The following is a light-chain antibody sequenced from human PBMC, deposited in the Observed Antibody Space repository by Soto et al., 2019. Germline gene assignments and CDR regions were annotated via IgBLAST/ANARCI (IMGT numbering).Light chain of an antibody. CDR1: QSVSSN. Sequence: EIVMTQSPATLSVSPGEGATLSCRASQSVSSNLTWYQQKPGQAPRLLIYGASTRATGVPARFSGSGSGTEFTLTISSLQSEDFATYFCQQYNNWPPITFGQGTRLEIK. CDR2: GAS. V-gene: IGKV3-15*01. CDR3: QQYNNWPPIT. J-gene: IGKJ5*01.